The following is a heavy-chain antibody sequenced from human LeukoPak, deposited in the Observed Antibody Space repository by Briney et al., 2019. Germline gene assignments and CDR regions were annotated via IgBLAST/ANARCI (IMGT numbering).Heavy chain of an antibody. J-gene: IGHJ5*02. CDR2: ISSSSSYI. V-gene: IGHV3-21*01. D-gene: IGHD6-13*01. Sequence: GGSLRLSCAASGFTFSSYSMNWVRQAPGKGLEWASSISSSSSYIYYADSVKGRFTISRDNAKNSLYLQMNSLRAEDTAVYYCARERQQLVFDDWFDPWGQGTLVTVSS. CDR1: GFTFSSYS. CDR3: ARERQQLVFDDWFDP.